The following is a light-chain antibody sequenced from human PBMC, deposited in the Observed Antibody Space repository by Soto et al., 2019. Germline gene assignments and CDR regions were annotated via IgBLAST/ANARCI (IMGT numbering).Light chain of an antibody. Sequence: QSALTQPASVSGSRGQSITISCTGTSSDVAGYNHVSWYQHHPGKAPKLMIYEVTKRPSGVSNRFSGSKSGDTASLTISGLQAEDEADYYCISYTSSATWVFGEGTKLTVL. CDR3: ISYTSSATWV. V-gene: IGLV2-14*01. J-gene: IGLJ3*02. CDR2: EVT. CDR1: SSDVAGYNH.